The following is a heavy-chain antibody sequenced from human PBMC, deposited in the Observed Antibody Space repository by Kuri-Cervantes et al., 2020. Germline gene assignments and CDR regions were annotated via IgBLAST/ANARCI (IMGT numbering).Heavy chain of an antibody. CDR1: GFTFSSSA. CDR3: ARVQQQLVPNYYYYMDV. V-gene: IGHV1-58*01. D-gene: IGHD6-13*01. J-gene: IGHJ6*03. CDR2: IVVGSGNT. Sequence: SVKVSCKASGFTFSSSAVQWVRQARGQRLEWIGWIVVGSGNTNYAQKFQERVTIRRDMSTSTAYMELNSLRSDDTAVYYCARVQQQLVPNYYYYMDVWGKGTTVTVSS.